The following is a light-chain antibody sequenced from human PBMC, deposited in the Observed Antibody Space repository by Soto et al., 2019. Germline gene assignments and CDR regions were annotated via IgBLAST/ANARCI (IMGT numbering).Light chain of an antibody. CDR2: AAT. CDR1: QSIGNW. V-gene: IGKV1-12*01. CDR3: QQSYSTPRT. Sequence: DIQVTQSPSSVSASVGDRVTITCRASQSIGNWLAWYQQKPGKAPKLLIYAATSLQGGVPSRFSGSVSGTDFTLTISSLQPEDFATYYCQQSYSTPRTFGQGTKVEIK. J-gene: IGKJ1*01.